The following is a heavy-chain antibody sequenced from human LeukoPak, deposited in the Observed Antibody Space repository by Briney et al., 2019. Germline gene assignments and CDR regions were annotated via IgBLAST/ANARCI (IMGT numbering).Heavy chain of an antibody. Sequence: PSETLSLTCAVYGGSFSGYYWSWIRQPLGKGLEWIGEINHSGSTNYNPSLKSRVTISVDTSKNQFSLKLSSVTAADTAVYYCASARNFDYWGQGTLVTVSS. CDR2: INHSGST. CDR1: GGSFSGYY. J-gene: IGHJ4*02. CDR3: ASARNFDY. V-gene: IGHV4-34*01.